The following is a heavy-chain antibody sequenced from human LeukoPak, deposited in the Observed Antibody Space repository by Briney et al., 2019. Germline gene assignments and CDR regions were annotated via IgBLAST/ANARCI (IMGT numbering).Heavy chain of an antibody. J-gene: IGHJ4*02. CDR3: AKAVTATLYYFDY. CDR2: ISYDGSNE. V-gene: IGHV3-30-3*01. D-gene: IGHD2-21*02. CDR1: GFTFSYYA. Sequence: GGSLRLSCAASGFTFSYYAMHWVRQAPGKGLEWVAVISYDGSNEYYADSVKGRFTISRDNSKNTLSLQMNTLRPEDTAVYYCAKAVTATLYYFDYWGQGTLVTVSS.